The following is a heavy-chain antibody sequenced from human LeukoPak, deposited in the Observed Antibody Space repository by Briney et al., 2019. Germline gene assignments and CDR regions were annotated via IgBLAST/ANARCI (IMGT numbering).Heavy chain of an antibody. V-gene: IGHV4-34*01. CDR3: ARGVLLAY. CDR1: GGSFSGYY. J-gene: IGHJ4*02. D-gene: IGHD1-20*01. CDR2: INHSGST. Sequence: SETLSLTCAVYGGSFSGYYWSWIRQPPRKGLEWIGEINHSGSTIYNPSLKSRVTISVDTSKNQFSPKLSSVTAADSAVYYCARGVLLAYWGQGTLVTVPS.